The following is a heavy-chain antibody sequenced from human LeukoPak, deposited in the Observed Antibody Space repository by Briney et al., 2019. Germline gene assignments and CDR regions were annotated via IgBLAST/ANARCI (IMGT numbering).Heavy chain of an antibody. Sequence: GGSLRLSCAASGFTFSSYGMSWVRQAPGKGLEWVSAISGSGGSIYYADSVKGRFTISRDNAKNSLYLQMNSLRAEDTAVYYCAREEYSYGNGWFDPWGQGTLVTVSS. CDR3: AREEYSYGNGWFDP. CDR2: ISGSGGSI. V-gene: IGHV3-23*01. J-gene: IGHJ5*02. CDR1: GFTFSSYG. D-gene: IGHD5-18*01.